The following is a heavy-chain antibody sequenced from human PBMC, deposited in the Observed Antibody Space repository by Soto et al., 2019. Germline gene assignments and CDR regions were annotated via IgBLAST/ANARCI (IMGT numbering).Heavy chain of an antibody. CDR2: IYSGGRT. CDR1: GFTVSSNY. CDR3: ARGYYGGNFGD. Sequence: EVQLVESGGGLVQPGGSLRLSCAASGFTVSSNYMSWVRPAPGKGLEWVSVIYSGGRTYYADSVKGRFTISRDNSKNTRYLQMNSLRAEDTAVYYCARGYYGGNFGDWGQGTLVTVSS. D-gene: IGHD4-17*01. V-gene: IGHV3-66*01. J-gene: IGHJ4*02.